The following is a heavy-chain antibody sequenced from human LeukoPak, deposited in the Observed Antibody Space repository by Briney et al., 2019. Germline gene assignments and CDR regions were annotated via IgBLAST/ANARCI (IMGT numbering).Heavy chain of an antibody. J-gene: IGHJ6*04. Sequence: GGSLRLSCAASGFTSSNFWMSWVRQAPEKGLEWVANIKLDGSDKFYVDSVKGRFTISRDNAKNSLYLQMNSLRAEDTAVYYCARDRKYCSGGSCNVRRGFYSMDVWGKGTTVTVSS. CDR3: ARDRKYCSGGSCNVRRGFYSMDV. D-gene: IGHD2-15*01. V-gene: IGHV3-7*03. CDR1: GFTSSNFW. CDR2: IKLDGSDK.